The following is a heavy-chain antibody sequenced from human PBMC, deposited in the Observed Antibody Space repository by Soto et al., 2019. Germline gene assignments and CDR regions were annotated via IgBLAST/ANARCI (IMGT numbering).Heavy chain of an antibody. Sequence: QVQLVESGGGVVQPGGSLRLSCAASGFTFSSYGMHWVRQAPGKGLEWVAVIWYDGSNIYYAVSVKSRFTNSRDNSKNTLYLQMNSLRAEDTAVYYCARDKELWLGELSFDYWGQGSLVTVSS. D-gene: IGHD3-10*01. CDR3: ARDKELWLGELSFDY. CDR2: IWYDGSNI. CDR1: GFTFSSYG. J-gene: IGHJ4*02. V-gene: IGHV3-33*01.